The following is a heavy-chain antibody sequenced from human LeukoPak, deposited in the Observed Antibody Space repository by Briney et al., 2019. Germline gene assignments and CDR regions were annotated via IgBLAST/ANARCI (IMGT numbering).Heavy chain of an antibody. V-gene: IGHV4-30-4*01. CDR2: IYYSGST. CDR1: GGSISSGDYY. Sequence: PSETLSLTCTVSGGSISSGDYYWSWIRQPPGKGLEWIGYIYYSGSTYYNPSLKSRVTISVDTSKNQFSLKLSSVTAADTAVYYCARASSGWYGLFDYWGQGTLVTVSS. CDR3: ARASSGWYGLFDY. J-gene: IGHJ4*02. D-gene: IGHD6-19*01.